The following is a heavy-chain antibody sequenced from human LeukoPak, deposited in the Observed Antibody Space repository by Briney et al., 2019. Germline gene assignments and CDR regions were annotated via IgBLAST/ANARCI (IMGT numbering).Heavy chain of an antibody. J-gene: IGHJ4*02. Sequence: PSETLSLTCAVYGGSFSGYYWSWIRQPPGKGLEWIGEINHSGSTNYNPSLKSRVTISVDTSKNQFSLQLSSVTAADTAVYYCARGDPAFDYWGQGTLVTVSS. V-gene: IGHV4-34*01. CDR3: ARGDPAFDY. CDR1: GGSFSGYY. D-gene: IGHD6-25*01. CDR2: INHSGST.